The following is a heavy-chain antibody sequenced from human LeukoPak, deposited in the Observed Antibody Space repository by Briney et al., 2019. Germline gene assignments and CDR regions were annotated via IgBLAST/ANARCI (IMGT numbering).Heavy chain of an antibody. V-gene: IGHV4-39*01. CDR3: ASRALSYLESTRNWFDP. CDR1: GGSISSSSYY. Sequence: PSETLSLTCTVSGGSISSSSYYWGWIRQPPGKGLEWIGSIYYSGSTYYNPSLKSRVTISVDTSKNQFSLKLSSVTAADTAVYYCASRALSYLESTRNWFDPWGQGTLVTVSS. D-gene: IGHD3-16*02. CDR2: IYYSGST. J-gene: IGHJ5*02.